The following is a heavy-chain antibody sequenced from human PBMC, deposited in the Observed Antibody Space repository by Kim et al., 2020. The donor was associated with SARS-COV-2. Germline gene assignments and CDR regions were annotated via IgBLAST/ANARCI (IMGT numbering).Heavy chain of an antibody. CDR2: IYYSGSA. J-gene: IGHJ4*02. V-gene: IGHV4-39*01. D-gene: IGHD6-19*01. CDR1: GGSISSSSSY. Sequence: SETLSPTCTVSGGSISSSSSYWDWIRQPPGKGLEWIGSIYYSGSAYYNPSLKSRVTISVDTSKNQFSLKLSSVTAADTAVYYCARQKQWLAPLDYWGQGT. CDR3: ARQKQWLAPLDY.